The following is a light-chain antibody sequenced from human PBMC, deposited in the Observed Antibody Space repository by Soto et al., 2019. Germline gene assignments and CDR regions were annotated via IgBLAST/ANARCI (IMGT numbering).Light chain of an antibody. V-gene: IGKV3D-15*01. Sequence: EIVMTQSPATLSVSPGERATLSCRASQSVNSNLAWYQQKPGQAPRLLIYGTSTRATGIPARFSGSGSGTEFTLTISSLQSEDFAVYYCQQYGNWPPLTFGPGTKVDVK. CDR1: QSVNSN. J-gene: IGKJ3*01. CDR2: GTS. CDR3: QQYGNWPPLT.